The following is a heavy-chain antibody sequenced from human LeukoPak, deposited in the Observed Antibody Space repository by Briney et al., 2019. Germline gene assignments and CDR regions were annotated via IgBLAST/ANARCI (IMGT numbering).Heavy chain of an antibody. V-gene: IGHV3-20*04. CDR1: GFTFDDYG. J-gene: IGHJ4*02. CDR3: ARDPNNYAYFDY. Sequence: GGSLRLSCAASGFTFDDYGMSWVRQAPGKGLEWVSGINWNGGSTGYADSVKGRFTISRDNAKNSLYLQMSSLRAEDTALYYCARDPNNYAYFDYWGQGTLVTVSS. CDR2: INWNGGST. D-gene: IGHD4-11*01.